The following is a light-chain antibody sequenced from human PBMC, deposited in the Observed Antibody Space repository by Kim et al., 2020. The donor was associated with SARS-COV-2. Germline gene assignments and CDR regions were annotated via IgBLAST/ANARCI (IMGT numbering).Light chain of an antibody. Sequence: LSPGERATRSCRASQSVSSYLAWDQQKPGQAPRLLIYEASNRATGIPARFSGSGSGTDFTLTISSLEPEDFAVYYCQQRSNWPLTFGGGTKLEI. J-gene: IGKJ4*01. V-gene: IGKV3-11*01. CDR3: QQRSNWPLT. CDR1: QSVSSY. CDR2: EAS.